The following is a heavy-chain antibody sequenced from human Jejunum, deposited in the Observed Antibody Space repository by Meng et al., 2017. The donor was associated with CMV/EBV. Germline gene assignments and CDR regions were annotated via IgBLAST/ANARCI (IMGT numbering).Heavy chain of an antibody. CDR3: AKGGPLGSYFDY. CDR1: GFTFRRAW. V-gene: IGHV3-15*01. Sequence: SGFTFRRAWMSWVRQAPGKGLEWVGRITGNDIGGTVDYAASVKGRFTISRDDLKDTLYLQMDSLKSEDTAVYYCAKGGPLGSYFDYWGQGALVTVSS. CDR2: ITGNDIGGTV. J-gene: IGHJ4*02. D-gene: IGHD1-26*01.